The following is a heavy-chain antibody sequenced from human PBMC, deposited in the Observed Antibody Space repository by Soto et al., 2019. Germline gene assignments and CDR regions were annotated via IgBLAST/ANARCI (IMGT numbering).Heavy chain of an antibody. V-gene: IGHV1-69*12. J-gene: IGHJ6*02. CDR2: IIPIFGTA. CDR1: GGTFSSYA. Sequence: QVQLVQSGAEVKEPGSSVKVTCKASGGTFSSYAINWVRQAPGQGLEWMGGIIPIFGTADYAQKFQGRVTITADQSTSTAYMELSSLRSEDTAVYYCAQCLLGVNYYYGMDVWGQGTTVTVSS. D-gene: IGHD3-16*01. CDR3: AQCLLGVNYYYGMDV.